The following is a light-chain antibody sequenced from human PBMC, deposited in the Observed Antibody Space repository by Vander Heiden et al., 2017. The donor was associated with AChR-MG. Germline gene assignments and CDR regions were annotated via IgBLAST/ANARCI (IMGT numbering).Light chain of an antibody. CDR2: SNK. V-gene: IGLV1-44*01. CDR1: SSTIGDNT. CDR3: AAWDDGRKGPV. Sequence: QSVLTPPPSASGTPGQRVTISCSGSSSTIGDNTVHWYHKLQGAAPKLLIFSNKERPSGVPDRFSGSKSGTAASLAIRGLQSEDEADYYCAAWDDGRKGPVFGGGTKLTVL. J-gene: IGLJ2*01.